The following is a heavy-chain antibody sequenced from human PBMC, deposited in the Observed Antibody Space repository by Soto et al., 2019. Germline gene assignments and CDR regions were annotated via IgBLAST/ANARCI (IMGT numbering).Heavy chain of an antibody. J-gene: IGHJ2*01. CDR1: GGSIRSSSHY. CDR3: AREMRHQSGDSNFWYFDL. Sequence: QVQLQESGPGLVEPSQTLSLTSTVSGGSIRSSSHYWSWLRHHPGTGLEWIGFIYFSGSTFYNPSVKRRVTISLDASRNQFSLELTPVTAADTAMYFCAREMRHQSGDSNFWYFDLWGRGTQVAVSS. CDR2: IYFSGST. V-gene: IGHV4-31*03. D-gene: IGHD2-2*01.